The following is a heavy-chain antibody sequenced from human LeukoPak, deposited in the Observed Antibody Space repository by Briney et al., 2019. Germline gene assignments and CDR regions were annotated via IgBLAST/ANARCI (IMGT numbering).Heavy chain of an antibody. V-gene: IGHV3-30*18. CDR3: AKYEPRSCYFDY. J-gene: IGHJ4*02. Sequence: GGSLRLSCAASGFTFSSYGMHWVRQAPGKGLEWVAVISYDGSNKYYADSVKGRFTISRDNSKNTLYLQMNSLRAEDTAVYYCAKYEPRSCYFDYWGQGTLVTVSS. D-gene: IGHD1-14*01. CDR2: ISYDGSNK. CDR1: GFTFSSYG.